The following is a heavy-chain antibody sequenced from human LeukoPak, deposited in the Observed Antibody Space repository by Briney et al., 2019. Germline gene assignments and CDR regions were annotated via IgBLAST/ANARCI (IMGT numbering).Heavy chain of an antibody. CDR1: GFTFSNAW. J-gene: IGHJ6*03. V-gene: IGHV3-15*01. Sequence: GGSLRLSCAASGFTFSNAWLSWVRQAPGKGLEWVGRIKSKTHGGTIDYAAPVKGRFTISRDDSKNTLYLQMNSLRAEDTAVYYCAKDRGGSYSYYMDVWGKGTTVTISS. D-gene: IGHD1-26*01. CDR2: IKSKTHGGTI. CDR3: AKDRGGSYSYYMDV.